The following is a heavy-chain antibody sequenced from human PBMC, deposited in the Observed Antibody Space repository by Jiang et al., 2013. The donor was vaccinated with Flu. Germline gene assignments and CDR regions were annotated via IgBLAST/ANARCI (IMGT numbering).Heavy chain of an antibody. V-gene: IGHV1-69*01. CDR1: GGTFSSYA. J-gene: IGHJ4*02. CDR3: ARSPENIAARFFDY. D-gene: IGHD6-6*01. CDR2: IIPIFGTA. Sequence: SGGTFSSYAISWVRQAPGQGLEWMGGIIPIFGTANYAQKFQGRVTITADESTSTAYMELSSLRSEDTAVYYCARSPENIAARFFDYWGQGTLVTVSS.